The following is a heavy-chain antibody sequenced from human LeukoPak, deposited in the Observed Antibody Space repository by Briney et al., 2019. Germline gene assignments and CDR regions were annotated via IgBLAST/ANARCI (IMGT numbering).Heavy chain of an antibody. V-gene: IGHV3-9*01. J-gene: IGHJ6*02. CDR1: GFTFDDYA. CDR3: AKVAGPSYYYYGMDV. CDR2: ISWNSGSI. Sequence: GGSLRLSCAASGFTFDDYAMHWVRQAPGKGLEWVSGISWNSGSIGYADSVKGRFTISRDNAKNSLYLQMNSLRAEDTALYYCAKVAGPSYYYYGMDVWGQGTTVTVSS.